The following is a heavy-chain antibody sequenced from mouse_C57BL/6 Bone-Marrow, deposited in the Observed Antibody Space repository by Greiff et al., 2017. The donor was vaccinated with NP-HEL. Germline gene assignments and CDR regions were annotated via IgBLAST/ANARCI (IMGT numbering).Heavy chain of an antibody. CDR1: VYTFTSYL. CDR3: ARAYYSNYGWYFDV. Sequence: QVQLQQPGAELVMPGASVKLSCKASVYTFTSYLMHWVKQTPGQGLEWIGEIDPSDSYTNYNQKFKGKSTLTVDKSSSTAYMQLSSLTSEDSAVYYCARAYYSNYGWYFDVWGTGTTVTVSS. D-gene: IGHD2-5*01. J-gene: IGHJ1*03. CDR2: IDPSDSYT. V-gene: IGHV1-69*01.